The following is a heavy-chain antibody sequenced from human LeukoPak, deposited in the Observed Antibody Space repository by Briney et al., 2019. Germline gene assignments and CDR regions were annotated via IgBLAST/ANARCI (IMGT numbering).Heavy chain of an antibody. D-gene: IGHD3-10*01. V-gene: IGHV4-39*07. J-gene: IGHJ4*02. CDR2: IYYSGST. CDR3: ARGYYGSGSYYDY. Sequence: SETLSLTCTVSGGSISSSSYYWGWIRQPPGKGLGWIGSIYYSGSTYYNPSLKSRVTISVDTSKNEFSLKLSSVTAADTAVYYCARGYYGSGSYYDYWGQGTLVTVSS. CDR1: GGSISSSSYY.